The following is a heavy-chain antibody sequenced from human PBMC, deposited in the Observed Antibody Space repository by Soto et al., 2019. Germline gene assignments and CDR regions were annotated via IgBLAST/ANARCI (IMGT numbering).Heavy chain of an antibody. CDR2: ISWNSGSI. CDR3: AKDSGGVHSEHWFDP. CDR1: GFTFDDYA. D-gene: IGHD3-10*01. Sequence: EVQLVESGGGLVQPGRSLRLSCAASGFTFDDYAMHWVRQATGKGLEWVSGISWNSGSIGYADSVKGRFTISRDNAKNSLYLQMNSLRAEDTALYYCAKDSGGVHSEHWFDPWGQGTLVTVSS. J-gene: IGHJ5*02. V-gene: IGHV3-9*01.